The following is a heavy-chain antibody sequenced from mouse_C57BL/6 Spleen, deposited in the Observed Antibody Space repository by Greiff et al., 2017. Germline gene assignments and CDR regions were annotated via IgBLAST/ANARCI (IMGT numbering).Heavy chain of an antibody. CDR3: ARDLLGRGYFDY. D-gene: IGHD4-1*01. CDR2: INYDGSST. J-gene: IGHJ2*01. V-gene: IGHV5-16*01. CDR1: GFTFSDYY. Sequence: EVMLVESEGGLVQPGSSMKLSCTASGFTFSDYYMAWVRQVPGKGLEWVANINYDGSSTYYLDSLKSRFIISRDNAKNILYLQMSSLKSEDTATYYCARDLLGRGYFDYWGQGTTLTVSS.